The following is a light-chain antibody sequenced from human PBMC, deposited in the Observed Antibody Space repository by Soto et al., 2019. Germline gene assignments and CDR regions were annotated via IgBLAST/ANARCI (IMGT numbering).Light chain of an antibody. V-gene: IGLV3-21*04. Sequence: SSELTQPPSVSVAPGKTARITCGGANIGSESVNWYQQRPGQAPVLVIYYDSDRPSGIPERFSGSNSGNTATLTISRVEAGDEADYYCQVWDTSRDHQVFGGGTKLTVL. CDR2: YDS. CDR1: NIGSES. J-gene: IGLJ3*02. CDR3: QVWDTSRDHQV.